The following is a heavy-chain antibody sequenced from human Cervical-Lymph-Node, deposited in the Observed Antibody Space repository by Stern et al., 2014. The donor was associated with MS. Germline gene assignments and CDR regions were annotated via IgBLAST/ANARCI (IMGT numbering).Heavy chain of an antibody. V-gene: IGHV1-8*01. J-gene: IGHJ3*02. D-gene: IGHD2/OR15-2a*01. CDR2: MTPNSGDT. Sequence: QVQLVQSGAEVKKPGASVKVSCKASGYTFTSYDINWVRQATGQGLEWMGWMTPNSGDTGYVQKFQGRVTMTRNTSIKTAYMELSSLRSEDTALYYCARDNSYTAFDIWGQGTMVTVSS. CDR1: GYTFTSYD. CDR3: ARDNSYTAFDI.